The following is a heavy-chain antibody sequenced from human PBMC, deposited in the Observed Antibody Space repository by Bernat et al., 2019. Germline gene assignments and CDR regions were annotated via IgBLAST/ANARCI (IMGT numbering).Heavy chain of an antibody. CDR2: IWYDGSQK. Sequence: QVQLVESGGGVVQSGKSLRLSCAVSGVTFRNYGMHWVRQAPGKGLEWVAVIWYDGSQKYYADSVKDRFTISRDNSKNTLYLQMNSLRVEDTAMYHCATWRGSGNYCDYWGQGTLVTVSS. D-gene: IGHD3-10*01. CDR1: GVTFRNYG. J-gene: IGHJ4*02. CDR3: ATWRGSGNYCDY. V-gene: IGHV3-33*01.